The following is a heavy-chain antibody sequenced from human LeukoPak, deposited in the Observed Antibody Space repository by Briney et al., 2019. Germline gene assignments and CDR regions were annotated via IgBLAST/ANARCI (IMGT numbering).Heavy chain of an antibody. CDR1: EFTLSDYV. CDR3: AKLHGDFLPAHY. V-gene: IGHV3-30*02. Sequence: GGSLRLSCSASEFTLSDYVMHWVRQAPGKGLEWVASLHYDGIKKYYAASVKGRFTISRDSSKNTLVLQMNTLRVEDTALYYCAKLHGDFLPAHYWGQGTLVTVSS. J-gene: IGHJ4*02. CDR2: LHYDGIKK. D-gene: IGHD4-17*01.